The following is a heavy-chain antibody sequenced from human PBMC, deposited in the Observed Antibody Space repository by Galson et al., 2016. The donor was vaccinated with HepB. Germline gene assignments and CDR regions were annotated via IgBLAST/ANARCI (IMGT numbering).Heavy chain of an antibody. J-gene: IGHJ3*01. D-gene: IGHD3-10*02. Sequence: SLRLSCAAFGFTFNDFTFTDFYMSWVRQAPGKRLEWLSYIHATNGFTSYADSVRGRFTISRDNARHLLYLQMNDLRADDTAVYYCAKDVNVPPSVFSAFDLWGQGTIVTVSS. CDR2: IHATNGFT. CDR1: GFTFNDFTFTDFY. V-gene: IGHV3-11*05. CDR3: AKDVNVPPSVFSAFDL.